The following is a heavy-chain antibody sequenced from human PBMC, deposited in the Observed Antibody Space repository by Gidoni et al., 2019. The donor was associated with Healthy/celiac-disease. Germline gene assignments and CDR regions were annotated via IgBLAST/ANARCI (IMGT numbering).Heavy chain of an antibody. CDR2: IYYSGST. V-gene: IGHV4-61*01. CDR1: GGSVSSGSYY. D-gene: IGHD6-19*01. J-gene: IGHJ4*02. Sequence: QVQLQESGPGLVKPSETLSLTCTVSGGSVSSGSYYWSWIRQPPGKGLEWIGYIYYSGSTNYNPSLKSRVTISVDTSKNQFSLKLSSVTAADTAVYYCAAGYSSGWQYFDYWGQGTLVTVSS. CDR3: AAGYSSGWQYFDY.